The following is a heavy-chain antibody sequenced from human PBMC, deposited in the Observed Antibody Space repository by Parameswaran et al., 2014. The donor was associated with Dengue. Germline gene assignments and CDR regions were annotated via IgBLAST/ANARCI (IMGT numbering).Heavy chain of an antibody. CDR2: INVGGGT. Sequence: VRQAPGNGLEWVSTINVGGGTYYADSVKGRFTISRDNSKSSLYLELNGLRAEDTALYYCAKVIVRLGAYGSGTYDDWGQGTLVTVSS. J-gene: IGHJ4*02. D-gene: IGHD3-10*01. CDR3: AKVIVRLGAYGSGTYDD. V-gene: IGHV3-23*01.